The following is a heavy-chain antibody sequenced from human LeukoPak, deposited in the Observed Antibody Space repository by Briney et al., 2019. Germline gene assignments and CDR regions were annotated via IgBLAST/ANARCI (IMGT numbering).Heavy chain of an antibody. D-gene: IGHD5-24*01. CDR2: ISYDGSNK. CDR3: AKDREQRWLQLPYYFDY. CDR1: GFTFSSYA. V-gene: IGHV3-30-3*01. Sequence: GGSLRLSCAASGFTFSSYAMHWVRQAPGKGLEWVAVISYDGSNKYYADSVKGRFTISRDNSKNTLYLQMNSLRAEDTAVYYCAKDREQRWLQLPYYFDYWGQGTLVTVSS. J-gene: IGHJ4*02.